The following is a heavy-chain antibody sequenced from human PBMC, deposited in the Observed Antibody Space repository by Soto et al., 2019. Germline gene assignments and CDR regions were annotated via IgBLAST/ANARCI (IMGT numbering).Heavy chain of an antibody. J-gene: IGHJ4*02. D-gene: IGHD3-10*01. V-gene: IGHV4-39*02. Sequence: QLQLQESGPGLVKPWETLSLICTVSGGSISSSSYYWGWIRQPPGKGLEWIGTIYYNGATQYNPSLKSRVTISVDTSKNKFSLKLTSVTAADTAVYYCAREDRSRGREAGTNWGQGTLVTVSS. CDR1: GGSISSSSYY. CDR2: IYYNGAT. CDR3: AREDRSRGREAGTN.